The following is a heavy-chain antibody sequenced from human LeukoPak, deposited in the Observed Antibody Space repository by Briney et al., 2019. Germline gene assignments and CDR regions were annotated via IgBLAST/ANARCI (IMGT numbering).Heavy chain of an antibody. D-gene: IGHD4-17*01. V-gene: IGHV3-21*01. CDR3: ARDLDRMTTVTTHH. Sequence: PGGSLRLSCAASGFTFSSYSMNWVRQVPGKWLEWVSSISSSSSYIYYADSVKGRFTISRDNAKNSLYLQMISLRDEDTAVYYCARDLDRMTTVTTHHWGQGTLVTVSS. CDR2: ISSSSSYI. CDR1: GFTFSSYS. J-gene: IGHJ4*02.